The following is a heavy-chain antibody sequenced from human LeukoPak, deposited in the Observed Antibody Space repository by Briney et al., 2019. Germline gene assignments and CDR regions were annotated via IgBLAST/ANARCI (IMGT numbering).Heavy chain of an antibody. J-gene: IGHJ4*02. Sequence: GGSLRLSCAASGFTFSSYAMSWVRQAPGKGLEWVSSISGSGGTTFYADSVRGRFTISRDNSKNTLYLQMNSLRAEDTAVYYCAKDPYYDSSGYYSGYWGQGTLVTVSS. D-gene: IGHD3-22*01. CDR1: GFTFSSYA. V-gene: IGHV3-23*01. CDR2: ISGSGGTT. CDR3: AKDPYYDSSGYYSGY.